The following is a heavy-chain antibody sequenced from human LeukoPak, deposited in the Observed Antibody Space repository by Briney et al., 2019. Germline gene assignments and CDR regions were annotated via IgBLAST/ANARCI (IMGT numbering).Heavy chain of an antibody. CDR1: GGTFSSYA. D-gene: IGHD2-15*01. CDR2: IIPIFGTA. J-gene: IGHJ4*02. Sequence: GASVKVSFKASGGTFSSYAISWVRQAPGQGLEWMGRIIPIFGTANYAQKFQGRVTITTDESTSTAYMELSSLRSEATAVYYCARERYRYCSGGSCYLPGYWGQGTLVTVSS. CDR3: ARERYRYCSGGSCYLPGY. V-gene: IGHV1-69*05.